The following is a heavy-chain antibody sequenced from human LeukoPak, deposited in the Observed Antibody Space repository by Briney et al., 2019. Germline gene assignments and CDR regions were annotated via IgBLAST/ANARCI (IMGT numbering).Heavy chain of an antibody. CDR2: IYYSGTT. D-gene: IGHD3-22*01. CDR3: ARMYYYDSSRYFP. J-gene: IGHJ5*02. V-gene: IGHV4-30-4*01. CDR1: GGSISSGDYY. Sequence: PSETLSLTCTVSGGSISSGDYYWSWIRQPPGKGLEWIGYIYYSGTTYYNSSLKSRVTISVDTSKNQFSLKLSSVTAADTAVYYCARMYYYDSSRYFPWGQGTLVTVSS.